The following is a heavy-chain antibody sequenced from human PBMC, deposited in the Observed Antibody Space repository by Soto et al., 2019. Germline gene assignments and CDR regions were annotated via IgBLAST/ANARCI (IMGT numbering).Heavy chain of an antibody. J-gene: IGHJ3*01. V-gene: IGHV3-33*01. CDR2: IWFDGSDK. CDR3: ARLYCSSTSCYSVGAFGV. D-gene: IGHD2-2*01. CDR1: GFTFSTYG. Sequence: PGGSLRLSCAASGFTFSTYGMHWVRQAPGKGLEWVALIWFDGSDKYYADSVKGRFTISRDNSKNTLYLQMNSLRAEDTAVYYCARLYCSSTSCYSVGAFGVWGQGTMVTVSS.